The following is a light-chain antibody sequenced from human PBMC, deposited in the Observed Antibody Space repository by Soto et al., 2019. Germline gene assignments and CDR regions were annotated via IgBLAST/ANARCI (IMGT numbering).Light chain of an antibody. CDR2: DAS. Sequence: EIVLTQSPATLSLSPGERATLSCRASQSVSSYLAWYQQKPGQAPRLLIYDASNRATGIPARFSGSGSGTDFTLTISSLEPEDLAVYYCQQRSKWPTFGGGTKVEIK. CDR1: QSVSSY. CDR3: QQRSKWPT. J-gene: IGKJ4*01. V-gene: IGKV3-11*01.